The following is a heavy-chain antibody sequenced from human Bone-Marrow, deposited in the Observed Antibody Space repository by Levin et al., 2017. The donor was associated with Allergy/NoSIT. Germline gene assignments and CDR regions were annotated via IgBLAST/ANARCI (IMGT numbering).Heavy chain of an antibody. Sequence: PGGSLRLSCAASGFTFSSYAMHWVRQAPGKGLEWVAVISYDGSNKYYADSVKGRFTISRDNSKNTLYLQMNSLRAEDTAVYYCARAPGYCSGGSGQPGDYWGQGTLVTVSS. V-gene: IGHV3-30-3*01. J-gene: IGHJ4*02. CDR1: GFTFSSYA. D-gene: IGHD2-15*01. CDR3: ARAPGYCSGGSGQPGDY. CDR2: ISYDGSNK.